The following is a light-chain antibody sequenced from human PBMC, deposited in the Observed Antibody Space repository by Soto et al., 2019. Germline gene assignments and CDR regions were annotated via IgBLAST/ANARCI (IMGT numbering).Light chain of an antibody. CDR3: QQFDTLIT. J-gene: IGKJ5*01. CDR1: QDISNY. CDR2: DAS. Sequence: DIQMTQSPSTLSASVGDRVTITCQASQDISNYLNWYQQKPGKAPKLLIYDASILQAGVPSRFSGGGSGTDFTFTISSLPPEDVATYYCQQFDTLITFGQGTRLEIK. V-gene: IGKV1-33*01.